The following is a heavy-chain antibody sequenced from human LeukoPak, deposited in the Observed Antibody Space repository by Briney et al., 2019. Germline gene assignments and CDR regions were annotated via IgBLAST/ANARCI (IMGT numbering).Heavy chain of an antibody. CDR2: TRFDDSYK. V-gene: IGHV3-30*02. CDR1: GFSFSSSG. J-gene: IGHJ5*02. CDR3: AKSSDGITWFDP. Sequence: GGSLRLSCAASGFSFSSSGMHWVRQAPGKGPEWVAFTRFDDSYKAYGNSVKGRFTISRDNSKNTLYLQMDSLRSDDTAVYYCAKSSDGITWFDPWGQGTLVIVSS. D-gene: IGHD1-7*01.